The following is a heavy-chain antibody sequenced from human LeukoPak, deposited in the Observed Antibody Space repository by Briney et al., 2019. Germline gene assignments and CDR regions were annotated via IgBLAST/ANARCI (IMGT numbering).Heavy chain of an antibody. V-gene: IGHV5-51*01. CDR3: ARVELRGYTYGFDY. CDR2: IYPGDSDT. J-gene: IGHJ4*02. Sequence: GESLKISCRGSGYSFTPYWLGWVRQMPGKGLEWMGIIYPGDSDTRYGPSFQGRVTISADKSISTAYLQWTSLKASDTAMYYCARVELRGYTYGFDYWGQGTLVTVSS. CDR1: GYSFTPYW. D-gene: IGHD5-18*01.